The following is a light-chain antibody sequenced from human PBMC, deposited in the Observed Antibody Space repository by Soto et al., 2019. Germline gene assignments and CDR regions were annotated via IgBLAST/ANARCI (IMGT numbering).Light chain of an antibody. V-gene: IGKV2-28*01. J-gene: IGKJ2*01. CDR3: VHTPPTPPHT. Sequence: DIVMTQSPLSLPVTPGEPASVSCRSSQSLHHSNGYNYLDWYLQKPGQSPQLLIYLGSYRASGVPERFSVSGSGTDFTLRISRVEAADVWVYYCVHTPPTPPHTFGQGTKLAIK. CDR1: QSLHHSNGYNY. CDR2: LGS.